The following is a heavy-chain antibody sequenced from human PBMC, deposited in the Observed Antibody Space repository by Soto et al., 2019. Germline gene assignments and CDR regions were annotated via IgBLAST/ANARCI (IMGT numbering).Heavy chain of an antibody. CDR2: IYYSGST. CDR3: ARSGGSGYDWSFDY. V-gene: IGHV4-59*01. Sequence: SVTLSLTCTVSGGSISSYYWSWIRQPPGKGLEWIGYIYYSGSTNYNPSLKSRVTISVDTSKNQFSLKLSSVTAADTAVYYCARSGGSGYDWSFDYWGQGTLVTVSS. J-gene: IGHJ4*02. CDR1: GGSISSYY. D-gene: IGHD5-12*01.